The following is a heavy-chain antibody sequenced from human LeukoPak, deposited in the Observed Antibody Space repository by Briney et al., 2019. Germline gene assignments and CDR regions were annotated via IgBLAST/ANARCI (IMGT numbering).Heavy chain of an antibody. CDR2: IYPGDTDT. V-gene: IGHV5-51*03. J-gene: IGHJ4*02. Sequence: GESLKISCQGSGYNFPCYWIGWVGHIPGKGLWWIGIIYPGDTDTRSSPSLRGQVTISTDKSISTAYPQWSSLKATATAIYYCATTLDSSGYYYFDYWGQGALVTVSS. D-gene: IGHD3-22*01. CDR1: GYNFPCYW. CDR3: ATTLDSSGYYYFDY.